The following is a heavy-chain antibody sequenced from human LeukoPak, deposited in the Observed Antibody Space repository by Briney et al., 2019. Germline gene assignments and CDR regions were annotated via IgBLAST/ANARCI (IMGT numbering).Heavy chain of an antibody. V-gene: IGHV4-59*01. CDR1: GGSISSYY. J-gene: IGHJ4*02. CDR3: ARGGSSSSLNHFDY. CDR2: IYYNGNT. Sequence: SETLSLTCTVSGGSISSYYCSWIRQPPGKELEWIGYIYYNGNTNYNPSLNSRVTMSVDTSKNQFSLRLSSVTAADTAVYYCARGGSSSSLNHFDYWGQGTLVTVSS. D-gene: IGHD6-13*01.